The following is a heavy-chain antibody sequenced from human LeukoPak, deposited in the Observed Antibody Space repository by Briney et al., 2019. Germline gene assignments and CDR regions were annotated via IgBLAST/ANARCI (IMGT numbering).Heavy chain of an antibody. CDR1: GGTFSSYA. J-gene: IGHJ5*02. D-gene: IGHD4-11*01. Sequence: ASVKVSCKASGGTFSSYAISWVRQAPGQGLEWMGGIIPIFGTANYAQKFRGRVTITADESTSTAYMELSSLRSEDTAVYYCARVGSVTTAVDPWGQGTLVTVSS. V-gene: IGHV1-69*01. CDR3: ARVGSVTTAVDP. CDR2: IIPIFGTA.